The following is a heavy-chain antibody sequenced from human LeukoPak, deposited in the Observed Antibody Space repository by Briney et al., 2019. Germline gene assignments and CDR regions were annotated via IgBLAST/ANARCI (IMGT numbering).Heavy chain of an antibody. CDR2: ISYDGSNK. CDR3: AKDGTDPYCGGDCYPDY. D-gene: IGHD2-21*02. V-gene: IGHV3-30*18. Sequence: PGGSLRLSCAASGFIFNNYGMHWVRQAPGKGLEWVAVISYDGSNKYYADSVKGRFTISRDNSKNTLYLQMNSLRAEDTAVYYCAKDGTDPYCGGDCYPDYWGQGTLVTVSS. J-gene: IGHJ4*02. CDR1: GFIFNNYG.